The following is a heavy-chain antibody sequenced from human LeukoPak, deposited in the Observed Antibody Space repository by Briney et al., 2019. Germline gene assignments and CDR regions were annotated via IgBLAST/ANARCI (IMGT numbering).Heavy chain of an antibody. CDR3: ARDNYDSSGYYFD. J-gene: IGHJ4*02. CDR2: ISSSGSTK. Sequence: PGGSLRLSCAASGFTFSSYEMNWVRQAPGKGLEWVSYISSSGSTKHYADSVKRRFTICRDNAKKLLYLQMNSLSAEDTAVYYCARDNYDSSGYYFDWGQGNLVTVSS. V-gene: IGHV3-48*03. D-gene: IGHD3-22*01. CDR1: GFTFSSYE.